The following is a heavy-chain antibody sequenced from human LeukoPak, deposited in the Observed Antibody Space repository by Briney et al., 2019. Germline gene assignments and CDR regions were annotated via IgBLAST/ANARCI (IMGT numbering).Heavy chain of an antibody. CDR1: GGSISSYY. J-gene: IGHJ3*02. CDR2: IYYSGST. Sequence: SETLSLTCTVSGGSISSYYWSWIRQPPGKGLEWIGCIYYSGSTNYNPSLKSRVTISVDTSKNQFSLKLSSVTAADTAVYYCARDVGYCSGGSCYSYAFDIWGQGTMVTVSS. V-gene: IGHV4-59*01. D-gene: IGHD2-15*01. CDR3: ARDVGYCSGGSCYSYAFDI.